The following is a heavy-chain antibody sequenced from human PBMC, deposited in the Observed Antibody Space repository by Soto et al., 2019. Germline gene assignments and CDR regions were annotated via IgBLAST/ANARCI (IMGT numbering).Heavy chain of an antibody. CDR1: GGSISSGGYY. J-gene: IGHJ5*02. D-gene: IGHD4-17*01. Sequence: TLSLTCTVSGGSISSGGYYWSWIRPHPGKGLEWIGYIYYSGSTYYNPSLKSRVTISVDTSRNQFSLKLSSVTAADTAVYYCAREGTTAPNWFDPWGQGTLVTVSS. CDR3: AREGTTAPNWFDP. V-gene: IGHV4-31*03. CDR2: IYYSGST.